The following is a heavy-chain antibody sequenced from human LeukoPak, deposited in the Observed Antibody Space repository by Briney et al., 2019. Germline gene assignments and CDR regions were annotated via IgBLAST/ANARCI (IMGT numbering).Heavy chain of an antibody. CDR1: GFTFSSYA. V-gene: IGHV3-23*01. CDR2: ISGSGGST. J-gene: IGHJ4*02. CDR3: AKNPGGSSTSCYSD. Sequence: PGGSLRLSCAASGFTFSSYAMSWVRQAPGKGLEWVSAISGSGGSTYYADSVKGRFTISRDNSKNTLYLQMNSLRAEDTAVYYCAKNPGGSSTSCYSDWGQGTLVTVSS. D-gene: IGHD2-2*01.